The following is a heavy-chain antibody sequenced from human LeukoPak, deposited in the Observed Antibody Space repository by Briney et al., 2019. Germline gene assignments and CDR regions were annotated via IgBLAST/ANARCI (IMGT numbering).Heavy chain of an antibody. J-gene: IGHJ2*01. Sequence: SETLSLTCTVSGGSISSYYWSWIRQPPGKGLEWIGYIYYSGSTNYNPSLKSRVTISVDTSKNQFSLKLSSVTAADTAVCYCARTPSRYCSSTSCYSYRYFDLWGRGTLVTVSS. CDR2: IYYSGST. V-gene: IGHV4-59*01. CDR1: GGSISSYY. D-gene: IGHD2-2*02. CDR3: ARTPSRYCSSTSCYSYRYFDL.